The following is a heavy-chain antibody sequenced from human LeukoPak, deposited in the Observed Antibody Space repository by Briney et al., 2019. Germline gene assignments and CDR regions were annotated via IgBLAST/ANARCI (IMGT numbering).Heavy chain of an antibody. CDR2: INEDGTEK. CDR1: GFTFSNYW. J-gene: IGHJ5*02. V-gene: IGHV3-7*01. CDR3: AGSLDYTSGTYFNWFDR. D-gene: IGHD1-26*01. Sequence: GGSLRLSCAASGFTFSNYWMSWVRQAPGKGREGVANINEDGTEKNCLGSVRGRFSISRDNAKSSLHLQMSSLRAEDTAVYFCAGSLDYTSGTYFNWFDRWGQGTQVIVSS.